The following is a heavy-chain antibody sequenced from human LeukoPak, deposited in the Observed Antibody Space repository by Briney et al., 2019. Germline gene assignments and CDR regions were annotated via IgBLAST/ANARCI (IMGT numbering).Heavy chain of an antibody. CDR2: IKSKTDGGTT. Sequence: GASLRLSCAASGFTFSNAWMSWVRQAPGKGLELVGRIKSKTDGGTTDYAAPVKGRFTISRDDSKNTLYLQMNSLKTEDTAVYYCTRGPMITFGGVIVSWGQGTRVTVSS. CDR3: TRGPMITFGGVIVS. D-gene: IGHD3-16*02. J-gene: IGHJ4*02. CDR1: GFTFSNAW. V-gene: IGHV3-15*01.